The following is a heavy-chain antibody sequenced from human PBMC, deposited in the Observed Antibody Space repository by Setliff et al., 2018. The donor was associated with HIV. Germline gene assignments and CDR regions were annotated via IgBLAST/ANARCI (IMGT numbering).Heavy chain of an antibody. V-gene: IGHV4-38-2*01. D-gene: IGHD6-13*01. Sequence: PSETLSLTCALSGYSISNGYYWGWIRQPSGKGLEWIGSIYHSGSTFYNPSLRSRVTISVDTSMDQFSLKLNSVTAADTAVYYCAAASSWDPLLDYWGQGTLVTVSS. CDR3: AAASSWDPLLDY. CDR1: GYSISNGYY. CDR2: IYHSGST. J-gene: IGHJ4*02.